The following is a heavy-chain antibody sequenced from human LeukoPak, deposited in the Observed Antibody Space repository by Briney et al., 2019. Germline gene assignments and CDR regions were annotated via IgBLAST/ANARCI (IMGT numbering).Heavy chain of an antibody. CDR1: GFTFSSYA. D-gene: IGHD1-1*01. J-gene: IGHJ4*02. Sequence: GGSLRLSCAASGFTFSSYAMSWVRQAPGKGLEWVSAISGSGGSTYFADSVKGRFTISRDNSKNTLYLQMNSLRAEDTAVYYCAKHFTGGTTKYYFDYWGQGTLVTVSS. CDR2: ISGSGGST. V-gene: IGHV3-23*01. CDR3: AKHFTGGTTKYYFDY.